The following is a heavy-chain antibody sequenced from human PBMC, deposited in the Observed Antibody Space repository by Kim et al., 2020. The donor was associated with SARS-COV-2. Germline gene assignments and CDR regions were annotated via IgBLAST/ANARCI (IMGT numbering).Heavy chain of an antibody. Sequence: GGSLRLSCAASGFTFSSYAMSWVRQAPGKGLEWVSAISGSGGSTYYADSVKGRFTISRDNSKNTLYLQMNSLRAEDTAVYYCAKDTYLDYYYGMDVWGQGTTVTVSS. CDR1: GFTFSSYA. CDR3: AKDTYLDYYYGMDV. J-gene: IGHJ6*02. CDR2: ISGSGGST. V-gene: IGHV3-23*01.